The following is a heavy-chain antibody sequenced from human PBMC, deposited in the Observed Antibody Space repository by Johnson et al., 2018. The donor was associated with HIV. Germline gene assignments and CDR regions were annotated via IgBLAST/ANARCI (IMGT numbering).Heavy chain of an antibody. CDR1: GFTFSSYA. Sequence: VQVVESGGGVVQPGGSLRLSCAASGFTFSSYAMHWVRQAPGKGLEWVAVISYDGSNKYYADSVKGRFTISRDNSKNTLYLQMNSLRAEDTAVDYWAGENPGLGRFACDSWGQGTRVTVAS. V-gene: IGHV3-30-3*01. D-gene: IGHD3-10*01. CDR2: ISYDGSNK. J-gene: IGHJ3*02. CDR3: AGENPGLGRFACDS.